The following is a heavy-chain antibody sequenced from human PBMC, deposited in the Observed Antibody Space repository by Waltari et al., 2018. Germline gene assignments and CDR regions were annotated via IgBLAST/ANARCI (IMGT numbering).Heavy chain of an antibody. J-gene: IGHJ1*01. CDR2: SNHSGST. Sequence: QVQLQPWGAGLLKPSETLSLTCAVYGGSFSGYYWSWIRQPRGKGQGGSWESNHSGSTSYTPSLKSRVTISVDTSKNQFSLKLSSVTAADTVVYYCARGELLEYFQHWGQGTMVTVS. V-gene: IGHV4-34*01. D-gene: IGHD1-26*01. CDR3: ARGELLEYFQH. CDR1: GGSFSGYY.